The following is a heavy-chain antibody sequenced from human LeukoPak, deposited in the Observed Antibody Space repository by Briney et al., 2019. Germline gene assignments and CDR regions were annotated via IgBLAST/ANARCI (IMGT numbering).Heavy chain of an antibody. CDR2: ISAYNGNT. CDR3: ARDLYYYDSSGDAFDI. D-gene: IGHD3-22*01. J-gene: IGHJ3*02. CDR1: GGTFSSYG. Sequence: VKVSCKASGGTFSSYGISWVRQAPGQGLEWMGWISAYNGNTNYAQKLQGRVTMTTDTSTSTAYMELRSLRSDDTAVYYCARDLYYYDSSGDAFDIWGQGTMVTVSS. V-gene: IGHV1-18*01.